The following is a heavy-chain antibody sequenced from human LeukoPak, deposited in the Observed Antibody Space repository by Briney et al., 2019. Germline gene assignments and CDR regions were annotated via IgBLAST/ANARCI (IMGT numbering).Heavy chain of an antibody. CDR2: ISGSGGST. CDR3: AKGGYSYAVNW. J-gene: IGHJ4*02. D-gene: IGHD5-18*01. V-gene: IGHV3-23*01. Sequence: GGSLRLSCAASGFTFSSYAMSWVRQAPGKGLEWVSTISGSGGSTYYADSVKGWFTISRDNSKNTLYLQMNSLKAEDTAVYYCAKGGYSYAVNWWGQGTLVTVSS. CDR1: GFTFSSYA.